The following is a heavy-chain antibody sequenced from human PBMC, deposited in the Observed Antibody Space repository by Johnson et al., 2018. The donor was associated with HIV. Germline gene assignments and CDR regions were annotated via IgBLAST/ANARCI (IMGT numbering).Heavy chain of an antibody. V-gene: IGHV3-30*04. Sequence: QVHLVESGGGVVQPGRALRLSCASSGFTFSSYAMHWVRQAPGKGLEWVAVISYDGSNKYYADSVKGRFTISRDSSKNTLYLQMSSLRAQDTAVYYCAKDIYSVSKIRGLIAPALENHGMDVWGQGTMVTVS. CDR1: GFTFSSYA. CDR3: AKDIYSVSKIRGLIAPALENHGMDV. CDR2: ISYDGSNK. J-gene: IGHJ3*01. D-gene: IGHD3-10*01.